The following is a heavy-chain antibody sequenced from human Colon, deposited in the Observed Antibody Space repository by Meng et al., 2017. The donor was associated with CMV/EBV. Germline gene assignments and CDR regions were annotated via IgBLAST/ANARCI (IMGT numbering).Heavy chain of an antibody. D-gene: IGHD3-3*01. CDR1: GFTFSDYY. CDR3: ARVNGFLGWFDP. J-gene: IGHJ5*02. Sequence: GESLTISCAASGFTFSDYYMSWIRQAPGKGLEWVSYISASGGAFYYADSVKGRFTISRDNAKNSLYLQMNSLRAEDTAVYYCARVNGFLGWFDPWGQGTLVTVSS. CDR2: ISASGGAF. V-gene: IGHV3-11*01.